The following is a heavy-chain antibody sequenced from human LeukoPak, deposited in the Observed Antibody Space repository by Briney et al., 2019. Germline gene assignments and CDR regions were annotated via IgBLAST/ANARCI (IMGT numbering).Heavy chain of an antibody. CDR1: GFTFSSYE. D-gene: IGHD6-19*01. V-gene: IGHV3-48*03. CDR3: ARPSFRSGSYFDY. Sequence: PGGSLRLSCAASGFTFSSYEMNWVRQAPGKGLEWVSYISSSGSTIYYADSVKGRFTISRDNTKTSLYLQMNSLRAEDTAVYYCARPSFRSGSYFDYWGQGTLVTVSS. J-gene: IGHJ4*02. CDR2: ISSSGSTI.